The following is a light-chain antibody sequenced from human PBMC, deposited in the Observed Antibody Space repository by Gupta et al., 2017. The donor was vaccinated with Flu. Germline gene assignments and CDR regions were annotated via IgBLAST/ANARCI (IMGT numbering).Light chain of an antibody. CDR3: QQYGDSPRT. V-gene: IGKV3-20*01. CDR2: GAS. CDR1: QSVSSSY. Sequence: EIVLTQSPGTLSLSPGERATLSCRASQSVSSSYLAWYQQTPGQTPRLLIHGASSRATGIPESFSGSGSETDFTLTISRLEPEDFAVYYCQQYGDSPRTFGQGTKVEIK. J-gene: IGKJ1*01.